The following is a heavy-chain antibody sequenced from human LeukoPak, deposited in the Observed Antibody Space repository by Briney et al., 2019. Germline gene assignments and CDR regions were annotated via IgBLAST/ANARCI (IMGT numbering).Heavy chain of an antibody. Sequence: SETLSLTCTVSGGSISSSSYYWGWIRQPPGKGLEWIGSIYYSGNTYYNPSLKSRVTISVDTSKNQFSLKLSSVTAAGTAVYYCARVTMVRGVSYNWFDPWGQGTLVTVSS. J-gene: IGHJ5*02. V-gene: IGHV4-39*01. CDR1: GGSISSSSYY. CDR3: ARVTMVRGVSYNWFDP. CDR2: IYYSGNT. D-gene: IGHD3-10*01.